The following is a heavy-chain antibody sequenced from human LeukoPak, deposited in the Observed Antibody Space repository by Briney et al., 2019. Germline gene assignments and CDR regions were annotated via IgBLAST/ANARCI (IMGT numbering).Heavy chain of an antibody. Sequence: GGSLRLSCAASGFTFSTYWMAWVRQAPGKGLEWVANIKGDESARHQADSVKGRFTMSRDNAKKSVYLQMSSLRGEDTAVYYCARDVGGSLDYWGQGTLVTVSS. V-gene: IGHV3-7*01. CDR1: GFTFSTYW. CDR3: ARDVGGSLDY. J-gene: IGHJ4*02. CDR2: IKGDESAR. D-gene: IGHD1-26*01.